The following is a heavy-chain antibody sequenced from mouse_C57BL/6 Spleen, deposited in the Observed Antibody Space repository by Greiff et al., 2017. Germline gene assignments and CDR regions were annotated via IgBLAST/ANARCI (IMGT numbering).Heavy chain of an antibody. J-gene: IGHJ3*01. V-gene: IGHV1-80*01. CDR3: ARDGGLRRDAWFAY. D-gene: IGHD2-4*01. Sequence: VQLQQSGAELVKPGASVKISCKASGYAFSSYWMNWVKQRPGKGLEWIGQIYPGDGDTNYNGKFKGKATLTADKSSSTAYMQLSSLTSEDSAVYFCARDGGLRRDAWFAYWGQGTLVTVSA. CDR1: GYAFSSYW. CDR2: IYPGDGDT.